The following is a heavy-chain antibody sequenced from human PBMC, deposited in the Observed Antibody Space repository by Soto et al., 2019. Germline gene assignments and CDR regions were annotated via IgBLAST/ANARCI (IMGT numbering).Heavy chain of an antibody. CDR2: IYYSGST. Sequence: QVQLQESGPGLVKPSQTLSLTCTVSGCSINSGGYHWSWIRQHPGKGLEWIGYIYYSGSTSYNPSLKSRLTISIDTSKNQFSLNLSSVTAADTAVYYCARDRGDYCSGGSCYRHWYFDLWGRGTLVTVSS. J-gene: IGHJ2*01. D-gene: IGHD2-15*01. V-gene: IGHV4-31*03. CDR3: ARDRGDYCSGGSCYRHWYFDL. CDR1: GCSINSGGYH.